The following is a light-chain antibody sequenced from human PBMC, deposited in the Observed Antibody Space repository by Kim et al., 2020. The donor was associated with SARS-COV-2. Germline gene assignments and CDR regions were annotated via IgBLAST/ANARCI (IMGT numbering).Light chain of an antibody. CDR1: NIGSKS. CDR2: YDT. V-gene: IGLV3-21*04. J-gene: IGLJ3*02. CDR3: QVWDSRSDHPV. Sequence: SYELTQPPSVSVAPGKTARITCGGNNIGSKSVHWYQQKPGQAPLVVLYYDTDRPSGIPERFSGSNSGNTATLAISRVEAGDEADYYCQVWDSRSDHPVLGGGTQRTVL.